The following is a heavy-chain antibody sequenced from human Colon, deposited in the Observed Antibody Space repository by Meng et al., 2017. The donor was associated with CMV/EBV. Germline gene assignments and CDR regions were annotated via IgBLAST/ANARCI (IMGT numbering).Heavy chain of an antibody. CDR1: GYTFTSYY. J-gene: IGHJ4*02. CDR2: IDTTSGGT. CDR3: AGDERSKGVDY. V-gene: IGHV1-2*02. D-gene: IGHD1-1*01. Sequence: CKDSGYTFTSYYMRWVRQAPGQGLEWMGSIDTTSGGTNDAQKEQERVTMSRETTIRTTHKEGSRQTADNTAFYCCAGDERSKGVDYWGQGTLVTVSS.